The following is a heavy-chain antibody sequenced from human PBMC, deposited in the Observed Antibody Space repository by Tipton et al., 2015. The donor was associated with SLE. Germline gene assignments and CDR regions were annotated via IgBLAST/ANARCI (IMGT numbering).Heavy chain of an antibody. Sequence: TLSLTCAVNGGSFSGYYCSWIRQPPGKGLEWIGEINPSGTTNYNPSLKSRVTISIDKSKNQFSLKLVSVTAADTAVYYCAREYLGTTDRFFYSGMDVWGQGTTVTVSS. CDR1: GGSFSGYY. V-gene: IGHV4-34*01. D-gene: IGHD7-27*01. CDR2: INPSGTT. CDR3: AREYLGTTDRFFYSGMDV. J-gene: IGHJ6*02.